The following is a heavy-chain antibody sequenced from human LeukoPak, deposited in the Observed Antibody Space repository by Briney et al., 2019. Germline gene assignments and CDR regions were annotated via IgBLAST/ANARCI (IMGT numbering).Heavy chain of an antibody. CDR1: GYTFTGYY. D-gene: IGHD1-26*01. Sequence: ASVKVSCKASGYTFTGYYMHWVRQAPGQGLEWMGWTNPNSGGTNYAQQFKGRVTMTRDTSISTAYMELSRLRSDDTAVYYCASSIVGAILYYFDYWGQGTLVTVSS. J-gene: IGHJ4*02. CDR2: TNPNSGGT. V-gene: IGHV1-2*02. CDR3: ASSIVGAILYYFDY.